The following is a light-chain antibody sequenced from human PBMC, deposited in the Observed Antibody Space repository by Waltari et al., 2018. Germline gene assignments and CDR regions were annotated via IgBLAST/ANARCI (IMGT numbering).Light chain of an antibody. CDR1: SSDVGGYNY. CDR3: SSYAGSNNLV. V-gene: IGLV2-8*01. Sequence: QSALTQPPSASGSRGQSVTISCTGTSSDVGGYNYVSWYQHHPGEAPKLMIFEVHKRPSGVPDRFSGSKSGNTASLTVSGLQAEDDADYYCSSYAGSNNLVFGTGTKVTVL. CDR2: EVH. J-gene: IGLJ1*01.